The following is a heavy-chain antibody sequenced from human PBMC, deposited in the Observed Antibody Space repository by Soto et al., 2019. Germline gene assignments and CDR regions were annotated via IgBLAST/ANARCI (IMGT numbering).Heavy chain of an antibody. V-gene: IGHV1-8*01. J-gene: IGHJ6*02. CDR3: ARERKFDFWRKGLDV. CDR1: GYTFTTYE. D-gene: IGHD3-3*01. CDR2: MDPNSGST. Sequence: ASVKVSCKASGYTFTTYEINWVRQATGQGLEWLGWMDPNSGSTGYAQNFQGRITMTRNLSRNTAHMELSSLQSEDPAVYYCARERKFDFWRKGLDVWGQGTTVTVSS.